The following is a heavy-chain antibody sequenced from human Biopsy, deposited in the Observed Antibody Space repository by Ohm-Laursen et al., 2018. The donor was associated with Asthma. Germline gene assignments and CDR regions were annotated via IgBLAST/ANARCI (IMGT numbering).Heavy chain of an antibody. J-gene: IGHJ6*02. CDR2: SDHRGNT. CDR1: GGSVSSGSYY. Sequence: PSQTLSLTCTVSGGSVSSGSYYWTWIRQPPGKGLEWIGESDHRGNTNINPTLKSRVTISKDKSANEFSLKMRSVTAADTAIYYCARGPEWSGLDIWGQGTTVTVSS. D-gene: IGHD3-3*01. CDR3: ARGPEWSGLDI. V-gene: IGHV4-31*03.